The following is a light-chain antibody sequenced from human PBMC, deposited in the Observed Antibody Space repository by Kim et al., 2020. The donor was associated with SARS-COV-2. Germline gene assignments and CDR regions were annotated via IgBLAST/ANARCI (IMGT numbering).Light chain of an antibody. CDR1: QSVTSNY. V-gene: IGKV3-20*01. J-gene: IGKJ4*01. CDR3: QQYGSSSLT. CDR2: GAS. Sequence: EIVLMQSPGTLSLSPGERATLSCRASQSVTSNYLAWYQQKPGQAPGLLIYGASSRATGIPDRFSGSGSGTDFTLTISRLEPEDFAVYYCQQYGSSSLTFGGVTKVDIK.